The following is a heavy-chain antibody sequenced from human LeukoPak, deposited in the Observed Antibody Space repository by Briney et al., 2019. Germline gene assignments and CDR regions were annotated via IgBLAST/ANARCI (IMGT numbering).Heavy chain of an antibody. CDR1: GFTINNIY. J-gene: IGHJ4*02. CDR3: VRGRGYITDF. CDR2: ISADGTP. V-gene: IGHV3-53*01. Sequence: GGSLRLSCTASGFTINNIYMHWIRQAPGKGLEWVSVISADGTPRYADSVKGRFTVSRDSPKNTLFLQMNNLRADDTAVYYCVRGRGYITDFWGQGTLVTVSS. D-gene: IGHD5-12*01.